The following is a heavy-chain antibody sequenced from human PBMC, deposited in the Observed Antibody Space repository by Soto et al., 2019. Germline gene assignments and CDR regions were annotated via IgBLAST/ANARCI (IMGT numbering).Heavy chain of an antibody. Sequence: EVQLVESGGGLVKPGGSLRLSCAASGFTLSNDWMSWVRQAPGKGLEWVGHIKSKTEGGTTDYAAPVKGRFTISRDDSENTLYLQMNSLKTEDTAVYYCTTGRDNRGGGQGTLVTVSS. J-gene: IGHJ4*02. CDR1: GFTLSNDW. D-gene: IGHD1-20*01. CDR2: IKSKTEGGTT. V-gene: IGHV3-15*01. CDR3: TTGRDNRG.